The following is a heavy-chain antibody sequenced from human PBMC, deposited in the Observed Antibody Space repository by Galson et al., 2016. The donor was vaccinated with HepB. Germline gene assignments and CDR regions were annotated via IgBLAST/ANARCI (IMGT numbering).Heavy chain of an antibody. V-gene: IGHV4-4*02. CDR2: VYHDGNT. CDR1: GGSITTTDW. Sequence: SETLSLTCAVSGGSITTTDWWGWVRQPPGKGLEWIGEVYHDGNTFYNPSVGSRVTISIDKSKNEFYLNLRSVTAADTAVYYCARDCTGGTCKSGDYDTFDIWGQGTVVTVSS. CDR3: ARDCTGGTCKSGDYDTFDI. J-gene: IGHJ3*02. D-gene: IGHD2-8*02.